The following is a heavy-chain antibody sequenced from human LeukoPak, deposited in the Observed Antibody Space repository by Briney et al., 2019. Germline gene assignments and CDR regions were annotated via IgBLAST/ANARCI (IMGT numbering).Heavy chain of an antibody. CDR2: IKQDGSEK. D-gene: IGHD5-12*01. Sequence: PGGSLRLPCAASGFTFSSYWMSWVRQAPGKGLEWVANIKQDGSEKYYVDSVKGRFTISRDNAKNSLYLQMNCLRAEDTAVYYCASFSGYEYYYYGMDVWGKGTTVTVSS. V-gene: IGHV3-7*03. J-gene: IGHJ6*04. CDR1: GFTFSSYW. CDR3: ASFSGYEYYYYGMDV.